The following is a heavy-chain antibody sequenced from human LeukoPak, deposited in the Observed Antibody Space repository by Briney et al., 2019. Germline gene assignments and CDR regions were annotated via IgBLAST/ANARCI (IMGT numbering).Heavy chain of an antibody. CDR2: IYTSGST. Sequence: SETLSLTCTVSGGSISSYYWSWIRQPAGKGLEWIGRIYTSGSTNYNPSLKSRVTISVDTSKNQFSLKLSSVTAADTAVYYCASDYYDSSGYQNWFDPWGQGILVTVSS. D-gene: IGHD3-22*01. J-gene: IGHJ5*02. CDR3: ASDYYDSSGYQNWFDP. V-gene: IGHV4-4*07. CDR1: GGSISSYY.